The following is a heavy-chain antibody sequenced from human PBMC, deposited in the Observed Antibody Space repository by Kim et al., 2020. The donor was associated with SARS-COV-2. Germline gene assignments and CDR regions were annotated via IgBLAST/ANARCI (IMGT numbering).Heavy chain of an antibody. Sequence: GGSLRLSCAASGFTFISYAVHWVRQAPGKGLEWVAVISYDGSNKYYADFLKGRFTISRDNSKDTLYLQMNSLRAEDTAVYYCARGRVGTTDSYFDYWGQGTLVTVSS. CDR1: GFTFISYA. CDR2: ISYDGSNK. D-gene: IGHD1-1*01. CDR3: ARGRVGTTDSYFDY. J-gene: IGHJ4*02. V-gene: IGHV3-30*04.